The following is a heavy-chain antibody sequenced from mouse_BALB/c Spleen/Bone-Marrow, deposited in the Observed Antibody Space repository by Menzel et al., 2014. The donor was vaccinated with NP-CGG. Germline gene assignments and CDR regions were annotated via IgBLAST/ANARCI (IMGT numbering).Heavy chain of an antibody. V-gene: IGHV1-14*01. D-gene: IGHD1-1*01. Sequence: LMESGPELVKPGASVKMSCKASGYTFTSYVMHWVKQKPGQGLEWIGYINPYNDGTKYNEKFKGKATLTSDKSSSTAYMELSSLTSEDSAVYYCAREGGYYGSLYAMDYWGQGTSVTVSS. CDR2: INPYNDGT. CDR1: GYTFTSYV. CDR3: AREGGYYGSLYAMDY. J-gene: IGHJ4*01.